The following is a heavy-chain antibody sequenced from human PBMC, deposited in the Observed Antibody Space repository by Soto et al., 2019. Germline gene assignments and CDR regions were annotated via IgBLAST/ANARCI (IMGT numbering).Heavy chain of an antibody. CDR3: AKDQLLWFGELLRPQYNWFDP. J-gene: IGHJ5*02. CDR1: GFTFSSYA. D-gene: IGHD3-10*01. CDR2: ISGSGGST. Sequence: GGSLRLSCAASGFTFSSYAMSWVRQAPGKGLEWVSAISGSGGSTYYADSVKGRFTISRDNSKNTLYLQMNSLRAEDAAVYYCAKDQLLWFGELLRPQYNWFDPWGQGTLVTVSS. V-gene: IGHV3-23*01.